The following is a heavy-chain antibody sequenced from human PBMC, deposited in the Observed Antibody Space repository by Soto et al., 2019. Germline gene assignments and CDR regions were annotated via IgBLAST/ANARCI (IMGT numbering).Heavy chain of an antibody. CDR1: GFTFSSYS. J-gene: IGHJ6*03. D-gene: IGHD3-3*01. CDR3: ARPVDLWSGYYTDYYYYMDV. V-gene: IGHV3-21*01. CDR2: ISRSSTYI. Sequence: PGGSLRLACAASGFTFSSYSMNWVCQAPGKGLEWVSSISRSSTYIYYADAVKGRFTISRDNAKNSLYLQMNSLRAEDTAVYYCARPVDLWSGYYTDYYYYMDVWGKGTTVTVSS.